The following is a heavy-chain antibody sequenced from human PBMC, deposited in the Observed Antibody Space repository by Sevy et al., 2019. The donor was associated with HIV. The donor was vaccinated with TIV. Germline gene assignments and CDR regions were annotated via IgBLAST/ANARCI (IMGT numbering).Heavy chain of an antibody. CDR2: ISGSINNT. CDR3: AKVGASSEVAPADFDY. D-gene: IGHD5-12*01. J-gene: IGHJ4*02. CDR1: GFTFSTYA. V-gene: IGHV3-23*01. Sequence: GGSLRLSCAASGFTFSTYAMSWVRQAPKKGLEWVSTISGSINNTYYADSVKGRCTISRDNSKNTLYLQMNSLRAEDTAVYYCAKVGASSEVAPADFDYWGQGTLVTVSS.